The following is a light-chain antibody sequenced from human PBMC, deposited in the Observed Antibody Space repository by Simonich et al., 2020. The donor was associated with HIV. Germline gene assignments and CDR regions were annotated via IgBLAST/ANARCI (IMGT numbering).Light chain of an antibody. Sequence: DIQMTQSPSTLSASVGDRVNITCRASQSISSWLAWYQQKPGKAPNLLIYKASSLERGVPSRCSGSGSGTEFTLTISSLHPDDFATYYCQHYNSYWALTFGGGTKVDTK. CDR2: KAS. CDR3: QHYNSYWALT. CDR1: QSISSW. J-gene: IGKJ4*01. V-gene: IGKV1-5*03.